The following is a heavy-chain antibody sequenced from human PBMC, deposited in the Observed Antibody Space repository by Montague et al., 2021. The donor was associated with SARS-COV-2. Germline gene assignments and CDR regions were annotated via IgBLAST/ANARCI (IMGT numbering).Heavy chain of an antibody. CDR2: INHSGST. Sequence: SETLSLTCAVYGESVSGYYWSWIRQPPGKGLEWIGEINHSGSTDYNPSLKSRVTISVHTSRNQFSLDLSSVTAADTAVYYCARREPLGADDAFDIWGQGTMVTVSS. V-gene: IGHV4-34*01. CDR1: GESVSGYY. CDR3: ARREPLGADDAFDI. D-gene: IGHD1-26*01. J-gene: IGHJ3*02.